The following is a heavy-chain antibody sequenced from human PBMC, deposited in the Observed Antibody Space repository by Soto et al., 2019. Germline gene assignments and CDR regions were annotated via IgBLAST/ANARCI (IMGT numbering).Heavy chain of an antibody. J-gene: IGHJ4*02. V-gene: IGHV4-39*01. CDR1: GGSISSSSYY. D-gene: IGHD3-3*01. Sequence: QLQLQESGPGLVKPSETLSLTCTVSGGSISSSSYYWGWIRQPPGKGLEWIGSIYYSGSTYYNPSLKSRVTISVDTSKNQFYLKLSSVTAADTAVYYCAIHAHVLRFLEWLSWDFDYWGQGTLVTVSS. CDR3: AIHAHVLRFLEWLSWDFDY. CDR2: IYYSGST.